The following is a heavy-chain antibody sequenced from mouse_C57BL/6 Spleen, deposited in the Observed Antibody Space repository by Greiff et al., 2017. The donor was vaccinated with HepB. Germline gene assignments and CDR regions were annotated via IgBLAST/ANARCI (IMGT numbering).Heavy chain of an antibody. Sequence: EVKLVESGGGLVKPGGSLKLSCAASGFTFSSYAMSWVRQTPEKRLEWVATISDGGSYTYYPDNVKGRFTISRDNAKNNLYLQMSHLKSEDTAMYYCARDSPIYYGNYHYAMDYWGQGTSVTVSS. CDR2: ISDGGSYT. D-gene: IGHD2-1*01. J-gene: IGHJ4*01. CDR1: GFTFSSYA. CDR3: ARDSPIYYGNYHYAMDY. V-gene: IGHV5-4*01.